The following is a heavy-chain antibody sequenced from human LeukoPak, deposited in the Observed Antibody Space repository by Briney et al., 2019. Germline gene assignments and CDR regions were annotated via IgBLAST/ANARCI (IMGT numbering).Heavy chain of an antibody. CDR1: GFTFSSYG. CDR2: ISYDGSNK. Sequence: PGGSLRLSYAASGFTFSSYGMHWVRQAPGKGLEWVAVISYDGSNKYYADSVKGRFTISRDNSKNTLYLQMNSLRAEDTAVYYCAKGGGDYYGFDYWGQGTLVTVSS. V-gene: IGHV3-30*18. D-gene: IGHD3-10*01. CDR3: AKGGGDYYGFDY. J-gene: IGHJ4*02.